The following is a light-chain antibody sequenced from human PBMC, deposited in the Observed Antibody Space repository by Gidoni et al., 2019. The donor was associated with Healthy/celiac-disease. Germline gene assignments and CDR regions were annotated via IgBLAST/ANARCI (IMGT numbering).Light chain of an antibody. CDR2: AAS. Sequence: AIRMTQSPSSFSASTGDRVTITCRASQGISSYLAWYQQKPGKAPKLLIYAASTLQSGVPSRFSGSGSGTDFTLTISCLQSEDFATYYCQQYYSYSPLTFGGXTKVEIK. CDR3: QQYYSYSPLT. J-gene: IGKJ4*01. V-gene: IGKV1-8*01. CDR1: QGISSY.